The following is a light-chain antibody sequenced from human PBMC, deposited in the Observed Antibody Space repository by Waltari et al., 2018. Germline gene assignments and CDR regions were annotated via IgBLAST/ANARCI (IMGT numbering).Light chain of an antibody. J-gene: IGKJ1*01. CDR1: QIISSF. Sequence: DIQMTQTPSSPSASVADRVPITCRASQIISSFLSWYQQKPGEAPSLLIYGASTLQSGAPSRFSGSASGTDFTLTISSLQPEDFATYYCQQSYITPRTFGPGTKVEIK. CDR2: GAS. CDR3: QQSYITPRT. V-gene: IGKV1-39*01.